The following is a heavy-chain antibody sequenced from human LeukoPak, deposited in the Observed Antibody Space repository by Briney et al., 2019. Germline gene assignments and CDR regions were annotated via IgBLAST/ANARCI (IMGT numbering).Heavy chain of an antibody. CDR1: GFTFSSYA. J-gene: IGHJ4*02. CDR3: AEAPNGVVVILYYFDY. Sequence: GGSLRLSCAASGFTFSSYAMSWVRQAPGKGLEWVSAISGSGGSTYYADSVKGRFTISRDNSKNTLYLQMNSLRAEDTAVYYCAEAPNGVVVILYYFDYWGQGTLVTVSS. CDR2: ISGSGGST. V-gene: IGHV3-23*01. D-gene: IGHD3-22*01.